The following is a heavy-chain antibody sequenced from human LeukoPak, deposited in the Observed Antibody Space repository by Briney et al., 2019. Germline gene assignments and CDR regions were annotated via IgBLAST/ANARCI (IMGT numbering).Heavy chain of an antibody. Sequence: SETLSLTCAVYGGSFSGYYWSWIRQPPGKGLEWTGEINHSGSTNYNPSLKSRVTISVDTSKNQFSLKLSSVTAADTAVYYCARGPGYYDILTGYYRYPYYYYYGMDVWGQGTTVTVSS. J-gene: IGHJ6*02. D-gene: IGHD3-9*01. CDR3: ARGPGYYDILTGYYRYPYYYYYGMDV. CDR2: INHSGST. CDR1: GGSFSGYY. V-gene: IGHV4-34*01.